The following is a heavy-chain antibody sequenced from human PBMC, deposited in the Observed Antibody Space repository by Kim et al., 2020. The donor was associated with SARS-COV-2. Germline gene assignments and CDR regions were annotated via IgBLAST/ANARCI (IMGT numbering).Heavy chain of an antibody. D-gene: IGHD3-3*01. V-gene: IGHV4-39*01. CDR1: GGSISSSSYY. CDR3: ARHYYDFWSGYQNYYGMDV. Sequence: SETLSLTCTVSGGSISSSSYYWGWIRQPPGKGLEWIGSIYYSGSTYYNPSLKSRVTISVDTSKNQFSLKLSSVTAADTAVYYCARHYYDFWSGYQNYYGMDVWGQGTTVTVSS. CDR2: IYYSGST. J-gene: IGHJ6*02.